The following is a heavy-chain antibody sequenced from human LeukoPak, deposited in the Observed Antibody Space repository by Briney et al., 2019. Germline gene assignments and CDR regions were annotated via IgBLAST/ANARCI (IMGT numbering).Heavy chain of an antibody. V-gene: IGHV3-23*01. Sequence: PGGSLRLSXAASGFTFSSYAVSWVRQAPGKGLEWVSAISGSGGSTYYADSVKGRFTISRDNSKNTLYLQMNSLRAEDTAVYYCAKDLPHRSSWYLGGFDYWGQGTLVTVSS. J-gene: IGHJ4*02. CDR2: ISGSGGST. D-gene: IGHD6-13*01. CDR3: AKDLPHRSSWYLGGFDY. CDR1: GFTFSSYA.